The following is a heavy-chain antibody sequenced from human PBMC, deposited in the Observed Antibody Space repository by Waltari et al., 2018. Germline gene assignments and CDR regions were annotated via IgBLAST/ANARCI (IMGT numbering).Heavy chain of an antibody. CDR3: GRDNGHSSVDY. J-gene: IGHJ4*02. CDR2: IYASGTT. Sequence: QVQLQESRPGLVMPSQTLSLACTVSAGSIGSVGYDWDWIRQQPGKGLEWMGYIYASGTTYNNPSLKSRITRSVDTSKNLFCPKLRSVNAAATAVYYCGRDNGHSSVDYWGQGTLVTVSS. V-gene: IGHV4-31*03. CDR1: AGSIGSVGYD. D-gene: IGHD3-22*01.